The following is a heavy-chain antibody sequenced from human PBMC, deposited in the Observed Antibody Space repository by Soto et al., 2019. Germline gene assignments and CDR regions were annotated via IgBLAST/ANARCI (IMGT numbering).Heavy chain of an antibody. CDR2: IGGSGGST. V-gene: IGHV3-23*01. CDR3: AKSYYDSSGHLFY. D-gene: IGHD3-22*01. J-gene: IGHJ4*02. Sequence: GGLLRVSCAASGFTFSRNAMSWVRRAPGKGIMWVLVIGGSGGSTYYADSVKGRFTISRDNSTNSLYLQMNSLRAENTAVYYCAKSYYDSSGHLFYWGEGTLVTVS. CDR1: GFTFSRNA.